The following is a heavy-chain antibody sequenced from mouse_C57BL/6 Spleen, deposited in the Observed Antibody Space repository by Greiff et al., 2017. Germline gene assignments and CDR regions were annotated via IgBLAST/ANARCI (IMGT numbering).Heavy chain of an antibody. CDR3: SRSSSYGNYAMDY. Sequence: VQLQQSGPELVKPGASVKLSCKASGYSFTDYNMHWVKQSNGKSLEWIGVINPNYGTTSYNQKFKGKATLTVDQSSSTAYMQLNSLTSEDSAVYDCSRSSSYGNYAMDYWGQGTSVTVSS. V-gene: IGHV1-39*01. CDR2: INPNYGTT. J-gene: IGHJ4*01. D-gene: IGHD1-1*01. CDR1: GYSFTDYN.